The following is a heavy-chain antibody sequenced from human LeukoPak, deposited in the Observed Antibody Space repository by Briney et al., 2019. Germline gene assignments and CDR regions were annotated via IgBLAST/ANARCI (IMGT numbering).Heavy chain of an antibody. J-gene: IGHJ6*03. D-gene: IGHD5-24*01. CDR2: INPNSGGT. Sequence: ASVKVSCKASGYTFTGYYMHWVRQAPGQGLEWMGWINPNSGGTNYAQKFQGRVTMTRDTSISTAYMELSRLRSDDTAVYYCARDRDGLSYYYYYYYMDVWGKGTTVTISS. V-gene: IGHV1-2*02. CDR3: ARDRDGLSYYYYYYYMDV. CDR1: GYTFTGYY.